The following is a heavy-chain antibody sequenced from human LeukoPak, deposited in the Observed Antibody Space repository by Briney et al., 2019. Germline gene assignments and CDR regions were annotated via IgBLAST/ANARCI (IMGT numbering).Heavy chain of an antibody. D-gene: IGHD2-2*01. CDR1: GDSVSSSFAA. CDR3: SRGRSLGYCSSTSCYVSDAFDI. J-gene: IGHJ3*02. V-gene: IGHV6-1*01. CDR2: TYFRSQWYN. Sequence: SQTLSLTCAISGDSVSSSFAAWTWIRQSPSRGLEWLGRTYFRSQWYNDYAESLKSRITINPDTSKNQFSLHLNSVTPEDTAVYFCSRGRSLGYCSSTSCYVSDAFDIWGQGTMATVSS.